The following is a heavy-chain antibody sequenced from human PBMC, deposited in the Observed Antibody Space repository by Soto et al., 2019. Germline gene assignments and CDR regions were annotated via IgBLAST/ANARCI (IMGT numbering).Heavy chain of an antibody. CDR2: IYHSGST. J-gene: IGHJ3*02. V-gene: IGHV4-30-2*01. D-gene: IGHD2-15*01. CDR3: ARGGGDIVVVVAQRAFDI. Sequence: PPGKGLEWVGYIYHSGSTYYNPSLKSRVTISVDRSKNQFSLKLSSVTAADTAVYYCARGGGDIVVVVAQRAFDIWGQGTMVTVSS.